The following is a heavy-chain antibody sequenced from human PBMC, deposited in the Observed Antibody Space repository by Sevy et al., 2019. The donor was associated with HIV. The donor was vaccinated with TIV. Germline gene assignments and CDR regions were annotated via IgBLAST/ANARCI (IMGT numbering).Heavy chain of an antibody. D-gene: IGHD4-17*01. CDR3: ARPRANYVDHYFFYAMDV. CDR1: GFAFSNYFA. V-gene: IGHV3-30-3*01. J-gene: IGHJ6*02. CDR2: ISYDGSDK. Sequence: GGSLRLSCAASGFAFSNYFAMHWVRQAPGKGLEWVALISYDGSDKYYADSVKGGFTISRDNFKNTLYLQMNSLTTEDTAVYYCARPRANYVDHYFFYAMDVWGQGTTVTVSS.